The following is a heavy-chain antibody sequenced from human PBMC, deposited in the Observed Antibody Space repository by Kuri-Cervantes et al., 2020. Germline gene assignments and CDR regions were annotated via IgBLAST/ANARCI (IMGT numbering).Heavy chain of an antibody. D-gene: IGHD2-2*03. Sequence: GESLKISCAASGFTSSNHGIHWVRQSLGKGLEWVAFIRYDGSNKYYADSVQGRFTISRDNAKNSLYLQMNSLRAEDTAVYYCAYKPHWIGASWGQGALVTVSS. CDR2: IRYDGSNK. V-gene: IGHV3-30*02. CDR1: GFTSSNHG. J-gene: IGHJ5*02. CDR3: AYKPHWIGAS.